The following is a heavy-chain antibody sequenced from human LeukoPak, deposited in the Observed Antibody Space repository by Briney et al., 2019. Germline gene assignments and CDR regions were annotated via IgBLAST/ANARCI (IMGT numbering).Heavy chain of an antibody. J-gene: IGHJ4*02. V-gene: IGHV3-48*03. Sequence: GGPLRLSCAASGFTFSSYEMSWVRQAPGKGLEWVSYISSGGSTIYYADSVKGRFTISRDNAKNSLYLQMNSLRAEDTAVYYCAPSLWFGVQFAYWGPGTLVTVSS. CDR2: ISSGGSTI. CDR1: GFTFSSYE. CDR3: APSLWFGVQFAY. D-gene: IGHD3-10*01.